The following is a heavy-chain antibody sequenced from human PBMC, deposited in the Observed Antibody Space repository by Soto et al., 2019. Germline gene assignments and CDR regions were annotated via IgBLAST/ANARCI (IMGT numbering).Heavy chain of an antibody. D-gene: IGHD3-3*01. V-gene: IGHV5-51*01. Sequence: RVGSLKISCNGSGYIFTTDWIAWVRQMPGKGLEWMGSIFPGDAETRFSPSFQGQVTISADKSINTAYLQWSSLRASDTAIYYCARVPAGFLEGAGGMDVWGQGTTVTVSS. CDR1: GYIFTTDW. CDR3: ARVPAGFLEGAGGMDV. J-gene: IGHJ6*02. CDR2: IFPGDAET.